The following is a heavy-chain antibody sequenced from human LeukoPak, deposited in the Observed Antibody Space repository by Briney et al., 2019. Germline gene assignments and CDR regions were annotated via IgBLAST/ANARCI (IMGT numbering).Heavy chain of an antibody. D-gene: IGHD1-26*01. Sequence: GGSLRLSCAASGFTFDDYGMSWVRQAPGKGLEWVSGINWNGGSTGYADTVKGRFTIPRDNAKNSLYLQMNSLRAEDTALYYCARSGSYSSYYFDYWGQGTLVTVSS. CDR2: INWNGGST. CDR3: ARSGSYSSYYFDY. V-gene: IGHV3-20*04. CDR1: GFTFDDYG. J-gene: IGHJ4*02.